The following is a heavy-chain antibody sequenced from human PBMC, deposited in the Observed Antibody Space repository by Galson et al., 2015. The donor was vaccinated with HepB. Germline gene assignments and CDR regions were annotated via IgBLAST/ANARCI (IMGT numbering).Heavy chain of an antibody. J-gene: IGHJ5*02. CDR1: GFTFSSSD. CDR2: ISGSGGST. V-gene: IGHV3-23*01. CDR3: GKGQDSSGSLNWFDP. D-gene: IGHD3-22*01. Sequence: SLRLSCAASGFTFSSSDMHWVRQAPGKGLEWVSGISGSGGSTYYADSVKGRFTMSRDNSKNTLYLQMNSLRAEDTAVYYCGKGQDSSGSLNWFDPWGQGTLVTVSS.